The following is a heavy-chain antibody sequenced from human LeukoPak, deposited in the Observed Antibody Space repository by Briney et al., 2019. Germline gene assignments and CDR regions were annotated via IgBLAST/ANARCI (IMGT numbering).Heavy chain of an antibody. Sequence: PGRSPRLSCAASGFTSDDHAMHWVRQAPGKGLEWVSGISWNSGGLGYADSVKGRFTISRDNAKNSLYLQMNSLRPEDTAFYYCTYTITWKGEFDSWGQGTLVTVSS. D-gene: IGHD3-16*01. CDR1: GFTSDDHA. J-gene: IGHJ4*02. V-gene: IGHV3-9*02. CDR2: ISWNSGGL. CDR3: TYTITWKGEFDS.